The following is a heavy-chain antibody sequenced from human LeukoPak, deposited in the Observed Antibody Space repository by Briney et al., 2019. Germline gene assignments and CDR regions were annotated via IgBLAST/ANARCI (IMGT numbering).Heavy chain of an antibody. CDR3: AKANGRQANWGSFPDY. CDR1: GFTFSSYG. D-gene: IGHD7-27*01. V-gene: IGHV3-30*18. Sequence: GRSLRLSCAASGFTFSSYGMRWVRQAPGKGLEWVAVISYDGSNKYYADSVKGRFTISRDNSKNTLYLQMNSLRAEDTAVYYCAKANGRQANWGSFPDYWGQGTLVTVSS. CDR2: ISYDGSNK. J-gene: IGHJ4*02.